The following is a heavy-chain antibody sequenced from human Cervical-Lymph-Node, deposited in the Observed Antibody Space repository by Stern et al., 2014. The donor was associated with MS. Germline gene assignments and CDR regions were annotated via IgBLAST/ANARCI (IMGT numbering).Heavy chain of an antibody. CDR1: GGSISSYY. CDR2: IYYSGST. CDR3: ARSVGATNPDY. J-gene: IGHJ4*02. D-gene: IGHD1-26*01. Sequence: VQLEESGPGLVKPSETLSLTCTVSGGSISSYYWSWIRPPPGKGLEWIGYIYYSGSTNYNPSLKSRVTISVDTSKNQFSLKLSSVTAADTAVYYCARSVGATNPDYWGQGTLVTVSS. V-gene: IGHV4-59*01.